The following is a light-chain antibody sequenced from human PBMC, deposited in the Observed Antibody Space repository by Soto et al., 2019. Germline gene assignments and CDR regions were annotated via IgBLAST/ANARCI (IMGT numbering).Light chain of an antibody. Sequence: EIVLTQSPGTLSLSPGERATLSCRASQSVSSNYLAWYQHRPGQAPRLLIYDASSRATGIPDRFSGSGSGTDFTLTISRLEPEDFAVYYCHQYYRPPLTFGGGTKVEIK. CDR1: QSVSSNY. CDR2: DAS. CDR3: HQYYRPPLT. J-gene: IGKJ4*01. V-gene: IGKV3-20*01.